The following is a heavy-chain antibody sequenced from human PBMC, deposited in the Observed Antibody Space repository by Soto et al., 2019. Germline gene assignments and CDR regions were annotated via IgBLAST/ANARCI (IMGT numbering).Heavy chain of an antibody. CDR2: IYYSGST. V-gene: IGHV4-59*08. Sequence: SETLSLTCSVSGDSMSSYYWSWFRQPPGKGLEWVGYIYYSGSTYYNPSLKSRVTISVDTSKNQFSLKLSFVTAADTAVYYCARAMVVTQNWFDPWGQGTLVTVSS. J-gene: IGHJ5*02. CDR3: ARAMVVTQNWFDP. CDR1: GDSMSSYY. D-gene: IGHD2-21*02.